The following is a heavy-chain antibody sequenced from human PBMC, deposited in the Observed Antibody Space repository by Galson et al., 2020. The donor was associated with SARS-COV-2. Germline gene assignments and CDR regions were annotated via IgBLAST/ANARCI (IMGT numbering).Heavy chain of an antibody. V-gene: IGHV4-59*13. CDR3: AREHIPGDYEVYGAPIDL. Sequence: SETLSLTCTVSGGSITSYYWSWIRQPPGKGLEWIANIYYSGSTNYNPSLQGRVTISLDTSKNHFSLDLGSVTAADSAVYYCAREHIPGDYEVYGAPIDLWGRGTLVTVSS. CDR1: GGSITSYY. CDR2: IYYSGST. D-gene: IGHD4-17*01. J-gene: IGHJ2*01.